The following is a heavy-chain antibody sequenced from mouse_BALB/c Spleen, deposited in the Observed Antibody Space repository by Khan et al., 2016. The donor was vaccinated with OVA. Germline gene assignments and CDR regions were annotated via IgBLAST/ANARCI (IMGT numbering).Heavy chain of an antibody. Sequence: VQLKESGPGLVKPSQSLSLTCTATGYSITNGYVRYLIQRPPQNILECVGFIRYSGSTNYNPSLKSKTSITRDTSKNQSFLQLNSVTTEDKDTYYCARTGRIKYWGQGTTLTVSS. CDR1: GYSITNGYV. CDR2: IRYSGST. V-gene: IGHV3-1*02. CDR3: ARTGRIKY. D-gene: IGHD1-1*01. J-gene: IGHJ2*01.